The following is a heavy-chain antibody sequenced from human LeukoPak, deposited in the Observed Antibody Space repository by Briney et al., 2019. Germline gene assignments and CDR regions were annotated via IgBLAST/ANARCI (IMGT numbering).Heavy chain of an antibody. Sequence: ASVKVSCKASRYTFTSYYMHWVRQAPGQGLEWMGIINPSGGSTSYAQKFQGRVTMTRDMSTSTVYMELSSLRSEDTAVYYCARGLIIVVVPAAIQSDGAFDIWGQGTMVTVSS. D-gene: IGHD2-2*02. CDR3: ARGLIIVVVPAAIQSDGAFDI. CDR2: INPSGGST. V-gene: IGHV1-46*01. J-gene: IGHJ3*02. CDR1: RYTFTSYY.